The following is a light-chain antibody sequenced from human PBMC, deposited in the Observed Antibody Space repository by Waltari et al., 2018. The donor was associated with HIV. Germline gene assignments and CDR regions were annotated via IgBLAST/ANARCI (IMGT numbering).Light chain of an antibody. J-gene: IGKJ1*01. Sequence: ETLMTQSPATVSASPGEGVTPFCRASQTVGANVAWYKQKVGQAPRLLVFGASTRATAIPDRLHGSGSGTEFTLTINSLQSEDFGVYYCQQYNRWPWTFGQGTRVEV. CDR1: QTVGAN. CDR2: GAS. CDR3: QQYNRWPWT. V-gene: IGKV3-15*01.